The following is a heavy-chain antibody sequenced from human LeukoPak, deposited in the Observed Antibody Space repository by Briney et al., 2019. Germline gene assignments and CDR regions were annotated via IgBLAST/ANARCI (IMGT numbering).Heavy chain of an antibody. J-gene: IGHJ4*02. CDR2: IKQDGTKK. V-gene: IGHV3-7*01. CDR3: ARVWGTTASDH. Sequence: GGSLRLSCAASGFTFSSYWMTWVHQAPGKGLEWVANIKQDGTKKYYVDSVKGRFTISRDNTKNSLCLQMNSLRAEDTAVYYCARVWGTTASDHWGQGTLVMVSS. CDR1: GFTFSSYW. D-gene: IGHD3-16*01.